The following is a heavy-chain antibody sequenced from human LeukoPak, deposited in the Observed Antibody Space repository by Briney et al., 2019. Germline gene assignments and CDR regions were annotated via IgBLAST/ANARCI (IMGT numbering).Heavy chain of an antibody. J-gene: IGHJ4*02. CDR1: GFTFSGSA. CDR2: IRSKANSYAT. D-gene: IGHD3-3*01. CDR3: TRRTKDTIFGVAPFDY. Sequence: GGSLKLSCAASGFTFSGSAMHWVRQASGKGLEWVGRIRSKANSYATAYAASVKGRFTISRDDSKNTAYLQMNSLKTEDTAVYYCTRRTKDTIFGVAPFDYXXQGTLVTVS. V-gene: IGHV3-73*01.